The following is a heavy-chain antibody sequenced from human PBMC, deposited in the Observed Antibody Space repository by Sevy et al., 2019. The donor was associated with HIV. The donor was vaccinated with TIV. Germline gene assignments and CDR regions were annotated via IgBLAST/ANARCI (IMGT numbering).Heavy chain of an antibody. CDR1: GGSVSSSNYY. Sequence: SETLSLTCTVSGGSVSSSNYYWGWIRQPPGKGLDWIGSIYYSGSTYYNPSLKSRVTISVDTSKNQFSLKVRSVTAADTAVYYCAREGPRIAQFDYWGQGALVTVSS. J-gene: IGHJ4*02. D-gene: IGHD6-13*01. CDR2: IYYSGST. CDR3: AREGPRIAQFDY. V-gene: IGHV4-39*02.